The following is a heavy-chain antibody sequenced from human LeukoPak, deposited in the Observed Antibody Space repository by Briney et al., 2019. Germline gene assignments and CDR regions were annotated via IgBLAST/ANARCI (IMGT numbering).Heavy chain of an antibody. Sequence: GGSLRLSCVASGLSVSNNYMNWVRQAPGEGLEWVSALYISGNTYYVDSVRGRFTISRDNSKNTLYLQMNSLRAEDTAIYYCMAAAGYNYGQCWGQGTLVTVSS. V-gene: IGHV3-53*01. J-gene: IGHJ4*02. D-gene: IGHD5-18*01. CDR1: GLSVSNNY. CDR3: MAAAGYNYGQC. CDR2: LYISGNT.